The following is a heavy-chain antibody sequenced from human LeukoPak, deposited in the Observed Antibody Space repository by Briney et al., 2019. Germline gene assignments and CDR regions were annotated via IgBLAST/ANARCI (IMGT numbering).Heavy chain of an antibody. D-gene: IGHD2-15*01. CDR1: GFTFSSYS. CDR3: AMLPSGKYQNWFDP. J-gene: IGHJ5*02. V-gene: IGHV3-48*01. CDR2: ISSSSSTI. Sequence: GGSLRLSCAASGFTFSSYSMNWVRQAPGKGLEWVSYISSSSSTIYYADSVKGRFTISRDNAKNSLYLQMNSLRAEDTAVYYCAMLPSGKYQNWFDPWGQGTLVTVSS.